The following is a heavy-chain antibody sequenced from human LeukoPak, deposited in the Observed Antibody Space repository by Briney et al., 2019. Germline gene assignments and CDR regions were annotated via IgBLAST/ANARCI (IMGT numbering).Heavy chain of an antibody. D-gene: IGHD6-19*01. Sequence: ASVKVSCKASGYTFTSYDINWVRQATGQGLEWMGWMNPNSGNTGYAQKFQGRVTMTRNTSISTAYMELSSLRSEDTAVYYCASGGYSSGNNYYYGRDVWAQGTTATVSS. V-gene: IGHV1-8*01. J-gene: IGHJ6*02. CDR2: MNPNSGNT. CDR3: ASGGYSSGNNYYYGRDV. CDR1: GYTFTSYD.